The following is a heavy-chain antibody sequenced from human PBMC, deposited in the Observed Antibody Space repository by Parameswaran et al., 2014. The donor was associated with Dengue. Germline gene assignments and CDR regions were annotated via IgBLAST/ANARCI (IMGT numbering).Heavy chain of an antibody. CDR2: IYYSGST. J-gene: IGHJ3*02. Sequence: PGKGLEWIGSIYYSGSTYYNPSLKSRVTISVDTSKNQFSLKLSSVTAADTAVYYCARRGLLLALDAFDIWGPRDNGHRLL. CDR3: ARRGLLLALDAFDI. V-gene: IGHV4-39*01. D-gene: IGHD2-15*01.